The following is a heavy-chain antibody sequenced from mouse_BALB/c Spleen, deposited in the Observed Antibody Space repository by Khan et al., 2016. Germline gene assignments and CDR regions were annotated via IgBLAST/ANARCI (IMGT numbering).Heavy chain of an antibody. V-gene: IGHV7-3*02. J-gene: IGHJ4*01. Sequence: EVELVESGGGLAQPGGSLRLSCATSGFTFTDYYMSWVRQPPGKALEWLGFIRNKANGYTTEYSASVKGRFTISRDNSQSILYLQMNTLRAEDSATYYCARAYDYGYAMDYWGQGTSVTVSS. CDR3: ARAYDYGYAMDY. CDR2: IRNKANGYTT. CDR1: GFTFTDYY. D-gene: IGHD2-4*01.